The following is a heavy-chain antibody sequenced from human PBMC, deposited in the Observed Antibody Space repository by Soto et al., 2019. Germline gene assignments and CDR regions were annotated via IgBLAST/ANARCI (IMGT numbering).Heavy chain of an antibody. V-gene: IGHV3-48*01. J-gene: IGHJ4*02. CDR2: ISSSSSTI. CDR3: AREPAQGSSSGRDDY. D-gene: IGHD6-6*01. CDR1: GFTFSSYS. Sequence: GGSLRLSCAASGFTFSSYSMNWVRQAPGKGLEWVSYISSSSSTIYYADSVKGRFTISRDNAKNSLYLQMNSLRAEDTAVYYCAREPAQGSSSGRDDYWGQGTLVTVSS.